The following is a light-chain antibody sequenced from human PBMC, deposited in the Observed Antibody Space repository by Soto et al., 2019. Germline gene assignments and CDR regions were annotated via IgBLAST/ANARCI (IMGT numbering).Light chain of an antibody. CDR3: QQRTSSS. J-gene: IGKJ4*01. CDR1: QSVSTY. CDR2: DAS. V-gene: IGKV3-11*01. Sequence: EIVLTQSPATLSMSPGERATLSCRASQSVSTYLAWYQQKPGQAPRLLIYDASIRATGITARFSGSGSGKDFTLTISSLEPEDFAVYYCQQRTSSSFGGGTKVEI.